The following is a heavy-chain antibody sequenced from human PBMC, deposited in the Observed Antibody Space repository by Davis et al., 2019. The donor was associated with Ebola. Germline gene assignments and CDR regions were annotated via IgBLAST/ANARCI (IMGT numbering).Heavy chain of an antibody. CDR3: ARSGGFFFPYDYYYYYGMDV. CDR1: GGSISSYY. CDR2: IYYSGST. J-gene: IGHJ6*02. V-gene: IGHV4-59*01. D-gene: IGHD3-16*01. Sequence: SETLSLTCTVSGGSISSYYWSWIRQPPGKGLEWIGYIYYSGSTNYNPSLKSRVTISVDTSKNQFPLKLSSVTAADTAVYYCARSGGFFFPYDYYYYYGMDVWGQGTTVTVSS.